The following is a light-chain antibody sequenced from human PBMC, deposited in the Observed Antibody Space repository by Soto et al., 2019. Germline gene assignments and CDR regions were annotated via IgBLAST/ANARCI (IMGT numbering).Light chain of an antibody. CDR1: HFDSNS. J-gene: IGKJ5*01. V-gene: IGKV3-11*01. Sequence: IALSQSPSTRSLSPWEGATLSCSASHFDSNSLAWYQQKPGQAPRLLMYDASDRAPGIPGRFSGSGSGTDFTLTISSLEPEDFAVYYCQLRSNWSPITIGQGTRLEIK. CDR2: DAS. CDR3: QLRSNWSPIT.